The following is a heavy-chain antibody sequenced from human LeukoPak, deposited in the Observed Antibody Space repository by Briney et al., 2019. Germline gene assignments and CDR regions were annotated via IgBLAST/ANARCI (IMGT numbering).Heavy chain of an antibody. CDR2: INHSGST. V-gene: IGHV4-34*01. Sequence: SETLSLTCAVYGGSFSGYYWIWIRQPPGKGLERIGEINHSGSTNYNPSLKSRVTISVDTSKNQFSLKLSSVTAADTAVYYCARAAGGIQIWNNWFDPWGQGTLVTVSS. CDR3: ARAAGGIQIWNNWFDP. D-gene: IGHD5-18*01. CDR1: GGSFSGYY. J-gene: IGHJ5*02.